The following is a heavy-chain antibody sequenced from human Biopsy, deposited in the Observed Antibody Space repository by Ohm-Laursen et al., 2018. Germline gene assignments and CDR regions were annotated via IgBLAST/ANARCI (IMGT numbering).Heavy chain of an antibody. D-gene: IGHD6-19*01. CDR1: GDSVSSGSFY. CDR3: ARGMRSSGWPYFDS. CDR2: IYDRGSTA. J-gene: IGHJ4*02. Sequence: GTLSLTYAVSGDSVSSGSFYWTWIRQPPGQGLEYIGYIYDRGSTANYNPSLESRVTMSVDMPKNQFSLKLSSVTAADTAIYYCARGMRSSGWPYFDSWGQGTLVTVSS. V-gene: IGHV4-61*01.